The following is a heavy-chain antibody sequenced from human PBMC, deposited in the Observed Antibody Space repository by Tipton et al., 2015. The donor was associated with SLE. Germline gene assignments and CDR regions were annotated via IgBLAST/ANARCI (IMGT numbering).Heavy chain of an antibody. V-gene: IGHV3-7*01. CDR1: GFTFSTNW. D-gene: IGHD5-12*01. Sequence: SLRLSCAASGFTFSTNWMTWVRQAPGRGLEWVANMKTDGSEKDYVDSVKGRFTISRDNAKNSLYLQMNSLRVEDTAVYYCAKDMGWLQFDYWGQGTLVTVSS. CDR2: MKTDGSEK. CDR3: AKDMGWLQFDY. J-gene: IGHJ4*02.